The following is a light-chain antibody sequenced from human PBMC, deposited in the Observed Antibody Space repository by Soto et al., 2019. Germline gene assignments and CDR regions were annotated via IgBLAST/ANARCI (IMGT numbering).Light chain of an antibody. CDR2: AAS. CDR3: QQSYSTPHT. J-gene: IGKJ2*01. V-gene: IGKV1-39*01. Sequence: DIQMTQSPSSLSASVGDRVTITCRASQSISSYLNWYQQKPGKAPKLLIYAASSLQSGVPSRFSGRGSGTDFTITISSLQPEDFATYYCQQSYSTPHTFGQGTKLEIK. CDR1: QSISSY.